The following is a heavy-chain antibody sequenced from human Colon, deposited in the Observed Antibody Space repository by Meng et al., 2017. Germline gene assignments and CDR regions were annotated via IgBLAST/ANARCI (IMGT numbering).Heavy chain of an antibody. CDR1: GGSIKSGGYH. V-gene: IGHV4-31*03. Sequence: QVHRRESGPGLVRPSEDMSLVCTVSGGSIKSGGYHWSWVRQHPGKGLEYIGFMSDSGTTDYNPSLRSRVSISEICSSKNQFSLTLRSVTAADTVTYFCARDTLYGTDYWAQGVLVTVSS. CDR2: MSDSGTT. J-gene: IGHJ4*02. D-gene: IGHD4-17*01. CDR3: ARDTLYGTDY.